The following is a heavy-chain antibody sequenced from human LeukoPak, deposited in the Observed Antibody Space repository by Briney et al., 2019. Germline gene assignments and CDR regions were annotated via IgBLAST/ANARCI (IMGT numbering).Heavy chain of an antibody. J-gene: IGHJ4*01. CDR3: VPTPPGYFLYY. CDR1: GITFNTYD. V-gene: IGHV3-30*13. CDR2: ISSHGSET. Sequence: PGGSLRLSCAASGITFNTYDMCWVRQAPGKGLEWVAFISSHGSETYYADSLKGRFTISRDNSKNRLHLQMINLRPEDTGVYYRVPTPPGYFLYYWGQGTLVRVSS. D-gene: IGHD2-15*01.